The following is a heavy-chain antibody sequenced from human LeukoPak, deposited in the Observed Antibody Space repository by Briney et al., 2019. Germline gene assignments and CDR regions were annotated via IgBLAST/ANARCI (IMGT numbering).Heavy chain of an antibody. CDR1: GFTVSSNY. CDR3: ARDKKKYGYFDY. CDR2: IYSGGST. Sequence: GGSLRLSCAASGFTVSSNYMSWVRQAPGKGLEWVSVIYSGGSTYYADSVKGRFTISRDNSKSTLYLQMNSLRAEDTAVYYCARDKKKYGYFDYWGQGTLVTVSS. D-gene: IGHD4-17*01. V-gene: IGHV3-66*01. J-gene: IGHJ4*02.